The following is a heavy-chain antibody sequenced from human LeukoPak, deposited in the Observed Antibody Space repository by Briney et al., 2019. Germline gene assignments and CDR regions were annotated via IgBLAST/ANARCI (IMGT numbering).Heavy chain of an antibody. CDR1: GGSISSSSYY. V-gene: IGHV4-39*07. CDR2: IYYSGST. CDR3: ARERRSGSYYYFDY. D-gene: IGHD3-10*01. J-gene: IGHJ4*02. Sequence: SETLSLTCTVSGGSISSSSYYWGWIRQPPGKGLEWIGSIYYSGSTNYNPSLKSRVTISVDTSKNQFSLKLSSVTAADTAVYHCARERRSGSYYYFDYWGQGTLVTVSS.